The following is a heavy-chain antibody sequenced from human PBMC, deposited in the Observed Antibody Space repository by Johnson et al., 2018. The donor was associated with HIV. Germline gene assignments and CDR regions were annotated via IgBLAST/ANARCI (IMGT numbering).Heavy chain of an antibody. D-gene: IGHD2-15*01. CDR3: ARVGVVGVPNAFDV. CDR1: GFPFHDYG. Sequence: SLRLSCAASGFPFHDYGMSWVRQAPGKGLEWVSGIIWNGGSTGYADSVKGRFTIPRDNSKNTLYLQMNSLSAEDTAVYYCARVGVVGVPNAFDVSGQGTLVTVSS. J-gene: IGHJ3*01. CDR2: IIWNGGST. V-gene: IGHV3-20*04.